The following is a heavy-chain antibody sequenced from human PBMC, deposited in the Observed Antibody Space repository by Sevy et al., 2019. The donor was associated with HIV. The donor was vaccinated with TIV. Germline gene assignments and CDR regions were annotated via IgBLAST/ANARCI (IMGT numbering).Heavy chain of an antibody. V-gene: IGHV4-31*03. D-gene: IGHD3-10*01. CDR2: IHYSGSP. Sequence: SETLSLTCTVSGGSISSGTYSWSWIRQHPGKGLECIGYIHYSGSPYYNPSLKSRVTISIHTSKNQLSLELASVTAADTAVYYCAREMEGSGTYGMDVWGQGTTVTVSS. J-gene: IGHJ6*02. CDR1: GGSISSGTYS. CDR3: AREMEGSGTYGMDV.